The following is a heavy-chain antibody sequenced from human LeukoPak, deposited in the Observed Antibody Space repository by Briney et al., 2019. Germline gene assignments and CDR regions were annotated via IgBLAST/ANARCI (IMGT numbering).Heavy chain of an antibody. CDR2: INSDGCWT. Sequence: PGGSLRLSCAASGNYWMHWVRQAPGKGLVWVSHINSDGCWTSHADSVKGRFTISKDNAKNTVYLQMNNLRAEDTAVYYCVSFYEAYWGRGTLVTVSS. D-gene: IGHD2/OR15-2a*01. V-gene: IGHV3-74*01. J-gene: IGHJ4*02. CDR3: VSFYEAY. CDR1: GNYW.